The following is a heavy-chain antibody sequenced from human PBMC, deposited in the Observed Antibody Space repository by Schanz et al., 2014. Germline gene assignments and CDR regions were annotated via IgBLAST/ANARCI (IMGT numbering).Heavy chain of an antibody. Sequence: EVELVESGGGLVKPGGSLRLSCVVSGFTFTNAWMSWVRQAPGKGLEWVGRIKSNTDGGTTDYATPVKGRFTISRDDSKNTLSLQMNSLKTEDTAVYYCTDGSARWGQGTLVTVSS. CDR1: GFTFTNAW. J-gene: IGHJ4*02. CDR3: TDGSAR. V-gene: IGHV3-15*01. D-gene: IGHD3-22*01. CDR2: IKSNTDGGTT.